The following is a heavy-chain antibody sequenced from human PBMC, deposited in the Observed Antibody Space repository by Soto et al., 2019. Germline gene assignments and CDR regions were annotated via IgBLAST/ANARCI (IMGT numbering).Heavy chain of an antibody. V-gene: IGHV1-58*01. Sequence: SVKVSCKASGFTFTSSAVHWVRQARGQRLELIGWIVVGSGNTNYAQKFQERVTITRDMSTSTAYMELSSLRSEDTAVYYCAADPHRRITIFGGGGDYYYGMDVWGQGTTVTVSS. CDR2: IVVGSGNT. CDR3: AADPHRRITIFGGGGDYYYGMDV. CDR1: GFTFTSSA. J-gene: IGHJ6*02. D-gene: IGHD3-3*01.